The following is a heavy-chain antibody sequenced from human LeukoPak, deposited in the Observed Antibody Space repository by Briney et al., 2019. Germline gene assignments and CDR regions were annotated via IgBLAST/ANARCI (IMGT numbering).Heavy chain of an antibody. V-gene: IGHV3-30-3*01. CDR1: GFTFSSYS. CDR3: AQIGAVLIWSIDN. CDR2: ISYDVSNK. Sequence: GRSLRLSCAASGFTFSSYSMHWVRQAPGKWLEWVAVISYDVSNKYYADSVQGRFTISRDNSKNTMYLQMNSLRADDTAVYYCAQIGAVLIWSIDNWGQGTLVTVSS. D-gene: IGHD3-10*01. J-gene: IGHJ4*02.